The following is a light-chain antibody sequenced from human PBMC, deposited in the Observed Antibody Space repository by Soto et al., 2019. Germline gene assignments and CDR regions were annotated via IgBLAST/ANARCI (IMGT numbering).Light chain of an antibody. V-gene: IGKV4-1*01. CDR3: MQGTHWPQT. CDR2: LGS. J-gene: IGKJ1*01. CDR1: RSVLYKSNNKNH. Sequence: DIVMTQSPASLAVSLGERATMNCKCSRSVLYKSNNKNHLAWYLQKPGQPPQLLIYLGSNRASGVPERFSGSGSGTDFTLKISRVEADDVGIYYCMQGTHWPQTFGQGTKVDI.